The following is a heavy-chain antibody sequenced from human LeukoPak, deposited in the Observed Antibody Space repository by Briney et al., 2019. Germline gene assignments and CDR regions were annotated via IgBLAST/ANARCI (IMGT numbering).Heavy chain of an antibody. Sequence: GGSLRLSCAASGFTLSSYAMSWVRQAPGKGLEWVANIKQDGSEKYYVDSVKGRFTISRDNAKNSLYLQMNSLRAEDTAVYYCARDGSGSWYPIDYWGQGTLVTVSS. CDR2: IKQDGSEK. V-gene: IGHV3-7*01. CDR3: ARDGSGSWYPIDY. J-gene: IGHJ4*02. CDR1: GFTLSSYA. D-gene: IGHD6-13*01.